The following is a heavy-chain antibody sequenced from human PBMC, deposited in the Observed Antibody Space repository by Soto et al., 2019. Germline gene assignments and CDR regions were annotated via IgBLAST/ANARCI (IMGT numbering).Heavy chain of an antibody. J-gene: IGHJ4*02. CDR2: ISGSGGST. V-gene: IGHV3-23*01. Sequence: GGSLRLSCAASGFTFSTYAITWVRQAPGRGLEWVSLISGSGGSTYYADSVRGRFTISRDNSKNTVYLRMNSLRAEDTAVYYYAKVHGSGDYHNFLDYWGKGT. CDR1: GFTFSTYA. CDR3: AKVHGSGDYHNFLDY. D-gene: IGHD3-10*01.